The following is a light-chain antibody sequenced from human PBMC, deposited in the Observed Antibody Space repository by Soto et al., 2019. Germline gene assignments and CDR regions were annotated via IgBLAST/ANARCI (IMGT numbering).Light chain of an antibody. J-gene: IGKJ1*01. CDR3: QQYGSLSWT. Sequence: EIGMTQSPATLSVSPWERATLSCRASQNVDTKYLAWYQQKPGQAPRMLIFGASGRATGIPDRFSGSGSGTDFTLTISRLEPEDVAVYYCQQYGSLSWTFGQGTKVDI. V-gene: IGKV3-20*01. CDR2: GAS. CDR1: QNVDTKY.